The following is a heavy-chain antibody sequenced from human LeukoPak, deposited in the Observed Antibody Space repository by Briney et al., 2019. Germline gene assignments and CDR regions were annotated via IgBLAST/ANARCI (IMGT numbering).Heavy chain of an antibody. D-gene: IGHD2-2*02. CDR3: ARGRIVVVPAAILVSYYYYYGVDV. J-gene: IGHJ6*02. CDR2: INHSGST. V-gene: IGHV4-34*01. CDR1: GGSFSGYY. Sequence: SETLSLTCAVYGGSFSGYYWSWIRQPPGQGLEWIGEINHSGSTNYNPSLKSRVAISVDTSKNQFSLKLSSVNAADTAVYYCARGRIVVVPAAILVSYYYYYGVDVWGQGTTVTVPS.